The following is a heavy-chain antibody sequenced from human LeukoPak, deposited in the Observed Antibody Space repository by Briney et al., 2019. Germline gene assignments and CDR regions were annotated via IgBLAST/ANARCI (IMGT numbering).Heavy chain of an antibody. CDR2: IYPGDSDT. CDR1: GYIFTTYW. D-gene: IGHD1-26*01. V-gene: IGHV5-51*01. CDR3: ARRASYPYYFDY. Sequence: NAGEALKTSCKGSGYIFTTYWIGWVRQIPGKGLEWRGIIYPGDSDTRYSPSFQGQVTISGDKSINTAYLQWSSLKASDTAMYYCARRASYPYYFDYWGQGTLVTVSS. J-gene: IGHJ4*02.